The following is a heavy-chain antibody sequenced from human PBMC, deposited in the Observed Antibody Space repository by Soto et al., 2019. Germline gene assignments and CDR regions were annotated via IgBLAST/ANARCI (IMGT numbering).Heavy chain of an antibody. CDR3: ARVYSSSYHYFDY. CDR2: IYSAGSA. CDR1: GCTVSTYR. V-gene: IGHV3-66*01. J-gene: IGHJ4*02. D-gene: IGHD6-13*01. Sequence: PGESLRLSCAASGCTVSTYRMSWVRQAPGKGLEWVSVIYSAGSADFADSVKGRFTISRDNSKNTLYLQMSILRAEDTAVYYCARVYSSSYHYFDYWGQGTLVTVSS.